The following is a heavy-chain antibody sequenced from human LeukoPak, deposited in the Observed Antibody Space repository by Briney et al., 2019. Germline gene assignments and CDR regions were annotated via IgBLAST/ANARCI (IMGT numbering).Heavy chain of an antibody. CDR3: ARGPFIAVAGPSYDY. J-gene: IGHJ4*02. Sequence: GSSVKVSCKASGGTFSSYAISWVRQAPGQGLEWMGGIIPIFGTANYAQKFQGRVMITADESTSTAYMELSSLRSEDTAVYYCARGPFIAVAGPSYDYWGQGTLVTVSS. V-gene: IGHV1-69*01. CDR2: IIPIFGTA. D-gene: IGHD6-19*01. CDR1: GGTFSSYA.